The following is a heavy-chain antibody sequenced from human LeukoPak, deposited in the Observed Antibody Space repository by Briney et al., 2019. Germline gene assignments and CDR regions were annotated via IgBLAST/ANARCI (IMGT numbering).Heavy chain of an antibody. CDR1: GFTFSSYS. CDR2: ISSSSSYI. Sequence: GGSLRLSCAASGFTFSSYSMNWVRQAPGKGLEWVSSISSSSSYIYYADSVKGRFTISRDNAKNSLYLQMNSLRAEDTAVYYCARDVRLPEMPNPLYYYYYMDVWGKGTTVTVSS. CDR3: ARDVRLPEMPNPLYYYYYMDV. V-gene: IGHV3-21*01. D-gene: IGHD5-24*01. J-gene: IGHJ6*03.